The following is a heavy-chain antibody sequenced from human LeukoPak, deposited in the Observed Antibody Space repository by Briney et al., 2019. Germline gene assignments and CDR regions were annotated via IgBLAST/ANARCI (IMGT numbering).Heavy chain of an antibody. J-gene: IGHJ4*02. CDR3: AKAGAVRGVIIRGVYYFDY. V-gene: IGHV3-23*01. Sequence: GGSLRLSCAASGFTFSSYGMSWVRQAPGKGLEWVSAISGSGGSTYYADSVKGRFTISRDNSKNTLYLQMSSLRAEDTAVYYCAKAGAVRGVIIRGVYYFDYWGQGTLVTVSS. D-gene: IGHD3-10*01. CDR2: ISGSGGST. CDR1: GFTFSSYG.